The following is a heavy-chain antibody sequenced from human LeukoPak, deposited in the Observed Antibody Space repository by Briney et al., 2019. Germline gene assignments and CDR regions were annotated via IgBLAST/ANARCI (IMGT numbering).Heavy chain of an antibody. D-gene: IGHD2-21*02. CDR2: ISYDGSNK. J-gene: IGHJ4*02. CDR1: GFTFSTFA. CDR3: ARVREASKEVTGALDY. Sequence: GGSLRLSCAASGFTFSTFAMHWVRQAPGKGLEWVAVISYDGSNKYYADSVKGRFTISRDNSKNTLYLQMNSLRAEDTAVYYCARVREASKEVTGALDYWGQGTLVTVSS. V-gene: IGHV3-30-3*01.